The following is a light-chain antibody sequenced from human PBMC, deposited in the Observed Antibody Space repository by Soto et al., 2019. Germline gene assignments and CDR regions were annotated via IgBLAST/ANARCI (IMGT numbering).Light chain of an antibody. CDR3: CSYAGRNTLM. CDR1: SSDVGGYNY. Sequence: QSALTQPRSVSASPGQSVTISCTGTSSDVGGYNYVSWYRQHQGKAPKLMIYDVNKRPSGVPDRFSGSKSGNTASLTISGLQAEDEGDYCCCSYAGRNTLMFGGGTKLTVL. CDR2: DVN. V-gene: IGLV2-11*01. J-gene: IGLJ3*02.